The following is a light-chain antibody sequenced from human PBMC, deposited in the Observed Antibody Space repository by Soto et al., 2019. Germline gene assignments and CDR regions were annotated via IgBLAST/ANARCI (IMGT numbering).Light chain of an antibody. Sequence: DVQMTQSPSSLSASVGDRVTITCRASQSISSYLNWYQQKPGKAPTLLIYAASSLQRGVTSRVSGSESGTDFTLTISSLQAEDFATYSCRQSYSTPYTFCQGTKLAIK. CDR3: RQSYSTPYT. V-gene: IGKV1-39*01. J-gene: IGKJ2*01. CDR1: QSISSY. CDR2: AAS.